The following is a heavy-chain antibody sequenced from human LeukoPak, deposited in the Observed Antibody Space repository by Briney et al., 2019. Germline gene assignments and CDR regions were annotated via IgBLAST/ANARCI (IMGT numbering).Heavy chain of an antibody. CDR3: ARTVVYSTSSPYYYGMDV. CDR2: TYYRSKWYT. J-gene: IGHJ6*02. D-gene: IGHD6-6*01. V-gene: IGHV6-1*01. CDR1: GDSVSSKSTA. Sequence: SQTLSLTCAISGDSVSSKSTAWNWIRQSPSRGLEWLGRTYYRSKWYTGYAVSVKGRITINPDTSKNQFSLQLNSVTPEDTAVYYCARTVVYSTSSPYYYGMDVWGQGPTVTVSS.